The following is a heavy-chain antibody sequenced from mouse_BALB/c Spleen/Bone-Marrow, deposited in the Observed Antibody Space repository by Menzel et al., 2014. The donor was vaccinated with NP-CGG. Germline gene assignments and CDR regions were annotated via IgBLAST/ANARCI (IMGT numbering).Heavy chain of an antibody. CDR1: GYTFSNYR. J-gene: IGHJ2*01. CDR2: IYPGNSDT. CDR3: TTLARSDFDY. D-gene: IGHD3-1*01. Sequence: SGTVLARPGAAVKMSCKASGYTFSNYRMHWVKQRPGQGLEWIGTIYPGNSDTTYNQKFKGKAKLTAVTSTSTAYMELSSLTNEDSAVYYCTTLARSDFDYWGQGTTLTVSS. V-gene: IGHV1-5*01.